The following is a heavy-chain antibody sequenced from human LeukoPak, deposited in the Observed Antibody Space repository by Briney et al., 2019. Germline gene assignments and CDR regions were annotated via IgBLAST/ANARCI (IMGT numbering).Heavy chain of an antibody. CDR3: ARDWGDSYYFDY. CDR2: ISSSSSYI. J-gene: IGHJ4*02. Sequence: PGGSLRLSCAASGFTVSSYSMNWVRQPPGKGPEWVSSISSSSSYIYYADSVKGRFTISRDNAKNSLYLQMNSLRAEDTAVYYCARDWGDSYYFDYWGQGTLVTVSS. CDR1: GFTVSSYS. V-gene: IGHV3-21*01. D-gene: IGHD3-16*01.